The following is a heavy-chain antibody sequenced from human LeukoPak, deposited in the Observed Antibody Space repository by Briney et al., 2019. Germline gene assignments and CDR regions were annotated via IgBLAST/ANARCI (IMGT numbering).Heavy chain of an antibody. V-gene: IGHV4-59*01. J-gene: IGHJ5*02. CDR1: GGSISSYY. Sequence: SETLSLTCTVSGGSISSYYWSWIRQPPGKGLEWIGYIYYSGSTNYKPSLKSRVTISVDTSKNQFSLKLSSVTAADTAVYYCARSSSSGWGFRFDPWGQGTLVTVSS. CDR3: ARSSSSGWGFRFDP. D-gene: IGHD6-19*01. CDR2: IYYSGST.